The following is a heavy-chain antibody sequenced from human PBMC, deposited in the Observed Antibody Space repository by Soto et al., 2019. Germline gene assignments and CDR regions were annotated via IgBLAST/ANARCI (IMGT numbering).Heavy chain of an antibody. CDR1: GYTFTGYY. CDR3: ARGWPSGTGWFDP. Sequence: ASVKVSCKASGYTFTGYYMHWVRQAPGQGLEWLGWINPNSGGTNYEQKFQGRVTMTRDTSIRTAYMELSRMRSDDTAVYYCARGWPSGTGWFDPWAKGPLVTLPS. V-gene: IGHV1-2*02. J-gene: IGHJ5*02. D-gene: IGHD1-26*01. CDR2: INPNSGGT.